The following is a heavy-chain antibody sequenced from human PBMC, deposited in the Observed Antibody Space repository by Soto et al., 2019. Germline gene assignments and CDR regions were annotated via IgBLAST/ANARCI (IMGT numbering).Heavy chain of an antibody. Sequence: GGSLRLSCAASGFTFSNAWMSWVRQAPGKGLEWVGRIKSKTDGGTTDYAAPVKGRFTISRDDSKNTLYLQMNSLKNEDTAVYYCTTSSCPNHYYYYGMDVWGQETTVTVSS. CDR1: GFTFSNAW. CDR2: IKSKTDGGTT. J-gene: IGHJ6*02. V-gene: IGHV3-15*01. D-gene: IGHD6-13*01. CDR3: TTSSCPNHYYYYGMDV.